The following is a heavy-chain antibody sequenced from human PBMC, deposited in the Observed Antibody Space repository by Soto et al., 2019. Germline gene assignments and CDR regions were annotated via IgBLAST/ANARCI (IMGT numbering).Heavy chain of an antibody. CDR1: GFTFSSYD. D-gene: IGHD4-17*01. J-gene: IGHJ2*01. Sequence: EVQLVESGGGLVQPGGSLRLSCAASGFTFSSYDMHWVRQATGKGLEWVSAIGTAGDTYYPGSVKGRFTISRENAKNSLYLQMNSLSAGDTAVYYCARGRGDYDWYFDLWGRGTLVTVSS. CDR3: ARGRGDYDWYFDL. V-gene: IGHV3-13*01. CDR2: IGTAGDT.